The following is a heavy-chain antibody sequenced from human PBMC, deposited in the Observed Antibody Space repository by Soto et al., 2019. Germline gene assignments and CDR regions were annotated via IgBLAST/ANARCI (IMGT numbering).Heavy chain of an antibody. CDR3: AKAGDCHSTSCFLLDY. D-gene: IGHD2-2*01. CDR1: GFTFSNYA. V-gene: IGHV3-23*01. J-gene: IGHJ4*02. CDR2: VCGSGGST. Sequence: PGGSLRLSCAASGFTFSNYAMSWLCQSPGKGLECVSAVCGSGGSTYYADSVMGRFTISRDNSKNTLYLQMNSLRAEDTAVYYCAKAGDCHSTSCFLLDYWGQGT.